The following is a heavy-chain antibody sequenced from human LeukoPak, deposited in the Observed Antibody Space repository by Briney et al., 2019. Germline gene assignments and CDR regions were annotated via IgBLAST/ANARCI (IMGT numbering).Heavy chain of an antibody. CDR1: GFTFSNYE. CDR2: ISSSGSNI. Sequence: GGSLRLSCAASGFTFSNYEMNWVRQAPGKGLEWVSYISSSGSNIYCADSVKGRFTISRDNAKNSLYLQMNSLRAEDTAVYYCAREWLVIDYWGQGTLVTVSS. V-gene: IGHV3-48*03. D-gene: IGHD6-19*01. J-gene: IGHJ4*02. CDR3: AREWLVIDY.